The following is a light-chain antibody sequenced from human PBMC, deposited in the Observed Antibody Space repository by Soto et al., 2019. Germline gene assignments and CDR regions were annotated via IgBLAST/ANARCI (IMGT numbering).Light chain of an antibody. J-gene: IGKJ1*01. Sequence: IVLTQSPGTLSLSPGERATLSCRASQSVSSNYLAWYQQKPGQAHRLLIYGASSRATGIPDRFSGSGSGTDFSLTIRRLEPQDLAVYYCQQYGSSYPWTFGQGTKWIS. CDR3: QQYGSSYPWT. V-gene: IGKV3-20*01. CDR1: QSVSSNY. CDR2: GAS.